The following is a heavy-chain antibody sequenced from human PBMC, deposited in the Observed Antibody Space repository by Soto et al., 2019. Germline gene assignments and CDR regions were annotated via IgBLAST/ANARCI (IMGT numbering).Heavy chain of an antibody. CDR1: GGSISSYY. J-gene: IGHJ5*02. CDR2: IYYSGST. D-gene: IGHD3-9*01. Sequence: SETLSLTCTVSGGSISSYYWSWIRQPPGKGLEWIGYIYYSGSTNYNPSLKSRVTISVDTSKNQFSLKLSSVTAEDTAVYYCARARQYYDILTGYYSYWFDPWGQGPLVTVSS. CDR3: ARARQYYDILTGYYSYWFDP. V-gene: IGHV4-59*01.